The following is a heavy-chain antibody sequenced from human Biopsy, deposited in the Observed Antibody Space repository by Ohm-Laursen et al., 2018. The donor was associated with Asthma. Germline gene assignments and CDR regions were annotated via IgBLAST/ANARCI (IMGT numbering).Heavy chain of an antibody. D-gene: IGHD4-23*01. CDR2: IYYSGST. CDR3: ARGVVYGGDSYAEYFQH. V-gene: IGHV4-61*01. J-gene: IGHJ1*01. Sequence: TLSLTCPVSGGSVSSGSYYWSWIRQPPGKGLEWIGYIYYSGSTNYNPSLKSRVTISVDTSKNQFSLKLSSVTAADTAVYYCARGVVYGGDSYAEYFQHWGQGTLVTVSS. CDR1: GGSVSSGSYY.